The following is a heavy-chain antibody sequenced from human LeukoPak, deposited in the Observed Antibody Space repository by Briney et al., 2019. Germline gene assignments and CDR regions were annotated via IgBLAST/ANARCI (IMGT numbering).Heavy chain of an antibody. V-gene: IGHV3-21*01. CDR1: GFTFSSYS. D-gene: IGHD2-21*02. Sequence: GGSLRLSCAASGFTFSSYSMTWVRQAPGKGLEWVSSISSSSSYIYYADSVKGRFTISRDNAKNSLYLQMNSLRAEDTAVYYCARVDVVVTANYYYGMDVWGQGTTVTVSS. CDR2: ISSSSSYI. J-gene: IGHJ6*02. CDR3: ARVDVVVTANYYYGMDV.